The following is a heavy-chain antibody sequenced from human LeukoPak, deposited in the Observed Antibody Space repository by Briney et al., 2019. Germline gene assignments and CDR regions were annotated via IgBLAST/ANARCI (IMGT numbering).Heavy chain of an antibody. J-gene: IGHJ6*02. V-gene: IGHV3-23*01. CDR2: ISGSGGST. CDR3: AKGRGEFPYYGVDV. D-gene: IGHD3-16*01. CDR1: GFTFSSYA. Sequence: PGGSLRLSCAASGFTFSSYAMSWVRQAPGRGLEWVSDISGSGGSTYYADSVKGRFSISRDNSKNTLYVQMNSLRAEDTAIYYCAKGRGEFPYYGVDVWAKGPRSPSP.